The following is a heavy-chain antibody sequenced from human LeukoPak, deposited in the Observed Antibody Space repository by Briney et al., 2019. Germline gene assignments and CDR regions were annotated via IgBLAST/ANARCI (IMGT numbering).Heavy chain of an antibody. CDR3: ARARRHDFWSGYSGPYYYYYMDV. J-gene: IGHJ6*03. CDR1: GFTFSSYA. D-gene: IGHD3-3*01. Sequence: GGSLRLSCAASGFTFSSYAKSWVRQAPGQGLEWMGRIIPIFGTANYAQKFQGRVTITTDESTSTAYMELSSLRSEDTAVYYCARARRHDFWSGYSGPYYYYYMDVWGKGTTVTVSS. V-gene: IGHV1-69*05. CDR2: IIPIFGTA.